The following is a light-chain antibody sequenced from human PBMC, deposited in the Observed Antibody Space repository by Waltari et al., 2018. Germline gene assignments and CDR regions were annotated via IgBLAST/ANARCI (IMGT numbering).Light chain of an antibody. CDR2: STT. V-gene: IGLV1-44*01. CDR1: IYNIGINT. Sequence: QSVLTQPPSASGTPGRRGTISCSGTIYNIGINTVNWYQQFPGSATQLLIFSTTQRPSGVPDRFSASKSGTSASLAINGLQAADEADYYCGAWDDGVKEWVFGGGTKLTVL. J-gene: IGLJ3*02. CDR3: GAWDDGVKEWV.